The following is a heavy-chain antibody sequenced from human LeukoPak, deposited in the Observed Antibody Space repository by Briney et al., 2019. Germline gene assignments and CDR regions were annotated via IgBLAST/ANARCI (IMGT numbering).Heavy chain of an antibody. CDR3: ARRGPTVIQLWYPIGAYFDY. D-gene: IGHD5-18*01. CDR1: GGSFSGYY. V-gene: IGHV3-7*01. Sequence: ETLSLTCAVYGGSFSGYYWSWIRQAPGKGLEWVANIKQDGSEKYYVDSVKGRFTISRDNAKNSLYLQMNSLRAEDTAVYYCARRGPTVIQLWYPIGAYFDYWGQGTLVTVSS. J-gene: IGHJ4*02. CDR2: IKQDGSEK.